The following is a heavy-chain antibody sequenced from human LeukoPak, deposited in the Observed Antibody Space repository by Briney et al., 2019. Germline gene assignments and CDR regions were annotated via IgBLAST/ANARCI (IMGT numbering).Heavy chain of an antibody. CDR2: IKQDGSEK. Sequence: PGGSLRLSCAASGFTFSSYWMSWVRQAPGKGLEWVANIKQDGSEKYYVDSVKGRFTISRDNAKNSLYLQVNSLRAEDTAVYYCARDRYWGGDCFFDYWAQEPRVPVPS. V-gene: IGHV3-7*01. CDR1: GFTFSSYW. D-gene: IGHD2-21*02. J-gene: IGHJ4*02. CDR3: ARDRYWGGDCFFDY.